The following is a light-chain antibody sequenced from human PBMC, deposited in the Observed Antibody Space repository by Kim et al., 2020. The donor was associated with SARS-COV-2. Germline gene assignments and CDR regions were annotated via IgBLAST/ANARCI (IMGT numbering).Light chain of an antibody. V-gene: IGLV2-14*04. Sequence: QSITISRTGTSSDVGGYNYVSWYQQHPGKAPKLMIYDVSKRPSGVSNRFSGSKSGNTASLTISGLQAEDEADYYCSSYTSNSTPYVFGTGTKVTVL. J-gene: IGLJ1*01. CDR1: SSDVGGYNY. CDR2: DVS. CDR3: SSYTSNSTPYV.